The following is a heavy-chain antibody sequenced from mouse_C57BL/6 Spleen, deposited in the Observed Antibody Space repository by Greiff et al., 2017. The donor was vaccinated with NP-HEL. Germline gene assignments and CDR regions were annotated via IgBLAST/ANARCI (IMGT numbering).Heavy chain of an antibody. CDR2: ISGGGGNT. D-gene: IGHD2-10*02. V-gene: IGHV5-9*01. Sequence: EVQVVESGGGLVKPGGSLKLSCAASGFTFSSYTMSWVRQTPEKRLEWVATISGGGGNTYYPDSVKGRFTISRDNAKNTLYLQMSSLRSEDTALYYCARYGNYVFDYWGQGTTLTVSS. CDR1: GFTFSSYT. CDR3: ARYGNYVFDY. J-gene: IGHJ2*01.